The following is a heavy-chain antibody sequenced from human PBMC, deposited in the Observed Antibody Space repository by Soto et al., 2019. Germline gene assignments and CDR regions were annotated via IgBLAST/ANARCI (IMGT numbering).Heavy chain of an antibody. J-gene: IGHJ6*02. CDR2: LIPVFGTA. D-gene: IGHD2-15*01. CDR3: ARGGGYCSGGSCYSYYYYGMDV. Sequence: QVQLVQSGAEVKKPGSSVKVSCKASGGTFSSYAISWVRQAPGQGLEWMGGLIPVFGTANYAQKFQGRVTITAHECTSTAYMEMSSVRSEDTAVYYCARGGGYCSGGSCYSYYYYGMDVWGQGTPVTVSS. CDR1: GGTFSSYA. V-gene: IGHV1-69*01.